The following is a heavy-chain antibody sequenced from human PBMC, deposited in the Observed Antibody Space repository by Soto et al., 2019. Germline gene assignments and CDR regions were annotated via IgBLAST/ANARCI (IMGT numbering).Heavy chain of an antibody. CDR2: ISGSGGST. V-gene: IGHV3-23*01. CDR1: GFTFSSYA. J-gene: IGHJ3*02. Sequence: GGSLRLSCAASGFTFSSYAMSWVRQAPGKGLEWVSAISGSGGSTCYADSVKGRFTISRDNSKNTLYLQMNSLRAEGTAVYYCAKEIHYDSSGYYYDFAFDIWGQGTMVTVSS. CDR3: AKEIHYDSSGYYYDFAFDI. D-gene: IGHD3-22*01.